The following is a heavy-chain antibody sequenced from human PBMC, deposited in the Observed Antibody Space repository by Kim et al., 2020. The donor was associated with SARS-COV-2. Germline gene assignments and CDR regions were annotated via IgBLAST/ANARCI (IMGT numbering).Heavy chain of an antibody. D-gene: IGHD3-22*01. V-gene: IGHV1-46*01. CDR1: GYTFANYY. CDR3: AREAPETYYCDI. Sequence: ASVKVSCKASGYTFANYYIHWVRQAPGQGLEWMGIIKPTVNSARYAQKFQGRVTLTRDTSTDTVYMELSSLRSEDTAVYYCAREAPETYYCDIWGQGTLVTVSS. J-gene: IGHJ4*02. CDR2: IKPTVNSA.